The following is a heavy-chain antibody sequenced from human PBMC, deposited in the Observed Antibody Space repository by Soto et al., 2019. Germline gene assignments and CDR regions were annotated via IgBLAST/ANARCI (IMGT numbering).Heavy chain of an antibody. CDR2: ISAYIGNT. CDR3: ARASYAQTYYYCYGMDV. V-gene: IGHV1-18*01. Sequence: QVQLVQSGAEVKKPGASVKVSCKASGYTFTSYGISWVRQAPGQGLEGMGWISAYIGNTNYAQKLQGRVTMARATSTSTAYMAMRSLRSDDAAVYYCARASYAQTYYYCYGMDVWGQGTRVTVSS. D-gene: IGHD4-17*01. J-gene: IGHJ6*01. CDR1: GYTFTSYG.